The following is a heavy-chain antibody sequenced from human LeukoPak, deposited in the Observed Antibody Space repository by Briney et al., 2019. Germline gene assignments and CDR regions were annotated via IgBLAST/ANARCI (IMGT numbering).Heavy chain of an antibody. CDR3: ARGFYGTFDY. CDR1: GFTFRYSW. CDR2: ISGSGGST. J-gene: IGHJ4*02. D-gene: IGHD2/OR15-2a*01. V-gene: IGHV3-23*01. Sequence: PGGSLRLSCAASGFTFRYSWMNWVRQAPGKGLEWVSGISGSGGSTYYADSVKGRLIISRDNSKNTLYLQMSSLRAEDTAVYYCARGFYGTFDYWGQGSLVTASS.